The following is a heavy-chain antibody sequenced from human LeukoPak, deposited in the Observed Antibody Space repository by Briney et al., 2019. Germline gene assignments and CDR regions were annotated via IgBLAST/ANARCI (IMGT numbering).Heavy chain of an antibody. CDR2: ISGSGGST. CDR1: GFTLSSYA. CDR3: AKPLQGYYDFWSGSAFDI. V-gene: IGHV3-23*01. J-gene: IGHJ3*02. Sequence: PGGSLRLSCAASGFTLSSYAMSWVRQAPGKGLEWVSAISGSGGSTYYADSVKGRFTISRDNSKNTLYLQMNSLRAEDTAVYYCAKPLQGYYDFWSGSAFDIWGQGTMVTVSS. D-gene: IGHD3-3*01.